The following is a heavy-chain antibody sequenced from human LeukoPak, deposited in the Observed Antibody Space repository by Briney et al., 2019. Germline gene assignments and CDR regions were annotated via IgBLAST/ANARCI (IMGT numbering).Heavy chain of an antibody. CDR2: INPSGGST. J-gene: IGHJ6*04. CDR3: ARDHLAAARYGVVTAIPGRMDV. Sequence: GASVKVSCKASGYTFTSYYMHWVRQAPGQGLEWMGLINPSGGSTSYAQKFQGRVTMTRDMSTSTVYMELSSLRSEDTAVYYCARDHLAAARYGVVTAIPGRMDVWGKGTTVTVSS. D-gene: IGHD2-21*02. V-gene: IGHV1-46*01. CDR1: GYTFTSYY.